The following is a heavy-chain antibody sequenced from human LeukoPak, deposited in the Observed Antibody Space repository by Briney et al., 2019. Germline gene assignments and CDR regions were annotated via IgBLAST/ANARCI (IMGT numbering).Heavy chain of an antibody. V-gene: IGHV3-66*01. Sequence: PGGSLRLSCAASGFTVRSDYMSWVRQAPGKGLEWVSFIYNDGRTSYAESVKGRFSISRDNSRNTLYLEMNSLRPEDTAVYYCARSIYGSGSTGGWYYFDYWGQGTLVTVSS. CDR1: GFTVRSDY. CDR3: ARSIYGSGSTGGWYYFDY. D-gene: IGHD3-10*01. J-gene: IGHJ4*02. CDR2: IYNDGRT.